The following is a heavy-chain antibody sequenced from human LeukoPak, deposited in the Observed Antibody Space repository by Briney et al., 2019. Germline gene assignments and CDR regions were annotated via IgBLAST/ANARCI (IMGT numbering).Heavy chain of an antibody. Sequence: GGSLRLSCAASGFTFNSYAMSWVRQAPGKGLEWVSAISGSGGSTYYADSVKGRFTISRDNSKNTLYLQMNSLRAEDTAVYYCAKDMHYYDSSGLTRFDYWGQGTLVTVSS. CDR3: AKDMHYYDSSGLTRFDY. J-gene: IGHJ4*02. V-gene: IGHV3-23*01. CDR2: ISGSGGST. CDR1: GFTFNSYA. D-gene: IGHD3-22*01.